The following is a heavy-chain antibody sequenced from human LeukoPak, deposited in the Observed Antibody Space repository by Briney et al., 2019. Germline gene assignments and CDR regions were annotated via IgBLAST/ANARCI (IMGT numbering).Heavy chain of an antibody. D-gene: IGHD6-19*01. CDR2: INHSGST. J-gene: IGHJ4*02. CDR3: ARHRSGWRIDY. Sequence: SETLSLTCAVYGGSFSGYYWSWIRQPPGKGLEWIGEINHSGSTNYNPSLKSRVTISVDTSKNQFSLKLSSVTAADTAVYYCARHRSGWRIDYWGQGTLVTVSS. V-gene: IGHV4-34*01. CDR1: GGSFSGYY.